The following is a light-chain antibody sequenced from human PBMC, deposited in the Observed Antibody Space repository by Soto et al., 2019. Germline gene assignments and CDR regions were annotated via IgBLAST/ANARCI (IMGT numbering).Light chain of an antibody. CDR2: AAS. Sequence: DIPMTQSPSSLSASIGDRVTISCRASQGISNDLAWYQQKPGKVPYLLIYAASTSHSGDPSRFRGSGSGTAFTLTISSLQPEDVATYYCQNYISAPRTFGQGTKLDIK. CDR1: QGISND. CDR3: QNYISAPRT. V-gene: IGKV1-27*01. J-gene: IGKJ1*01.